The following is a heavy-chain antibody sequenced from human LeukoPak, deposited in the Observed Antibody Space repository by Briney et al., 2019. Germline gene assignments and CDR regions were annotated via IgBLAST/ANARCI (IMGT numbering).Heavy chain of an antibody. CDR2: MSPNSGDT. J-gene: IGHJ4*02. CDR3: ASNPPNTGDFYY. V-gene: IGHV1-8*01. Sequence: EASVSVSCKTSGYTFTNLDINWLRQAPGQGLEWMGWMSPNSGDTGYAQKFQGRVSMTRDTSISTAYMELSSLRSEDTAVYYCASNPPNTGDFYYWGLGSLVTVSS. CDR1: GYTFTNLD. D-gene: IGHD1-1*01.